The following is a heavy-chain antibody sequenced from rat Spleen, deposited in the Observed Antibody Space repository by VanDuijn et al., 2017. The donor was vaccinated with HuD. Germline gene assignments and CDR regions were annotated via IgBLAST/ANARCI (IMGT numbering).Heavy chain of an antibody. J-gene: IGHJ3*01. D-gene: IGHD1-6*01. CDR2: ISYDDTST. V-gene: IGHV5-20*01. Sequence: EVQLVESGGGLVQPGRSMKLSCAALGFTFSNYYMAWVRQAPTKGLEWVASISYDDTSTHYRDSVKGRFTISRDIAKSTLYLQMDSLRSEDTATYYCTTDRDWDYWFATGAKALWSLSLQ. CDR3: TTDRDWDYWFAT. CDR1: GFTFSNYY.